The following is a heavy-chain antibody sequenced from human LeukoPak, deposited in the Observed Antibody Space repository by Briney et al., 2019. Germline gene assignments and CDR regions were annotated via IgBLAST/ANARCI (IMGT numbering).Heavy chain of an antibody. V-gene: IGHV3-33*03. CDR3: AKELTPDRSGFDAFDI. CDR1: GFTFSSYG. D-gene: IGHD3-22*01. Sequence: GGSLRLSCAASGFTFSSYGMHWVRQAPGKGLEWVAVIWYDGSNKYYADSVKGRFTISRDNAKNSLYLQMNSLRAEDTAVYYCAKELTPDRSGFDAFDIWGQGTMVTVSS. J-gene: IGHJ3*02. CDR2: IWYDGSNK.